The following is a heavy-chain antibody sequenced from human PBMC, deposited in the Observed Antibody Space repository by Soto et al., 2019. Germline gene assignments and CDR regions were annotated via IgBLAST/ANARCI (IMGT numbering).Heavy chain of an antibody. Sequence: QVQLVQSGAEVKKPGSSVKVSCKASGGTFSSYAISWVRQAPGQGLEWMGGIIPIFGTANYAQKFQGRVTITADKSTSTAYMELSSLSSEDTAVYYCARESGYYDSSGYYPLDYWGQGTLVTVSS. V-gene: IGHV1-69*06. CDR3: ARESGYYDSSGYYPLDY. J-gene: IGHJ4*02. CDR2: IIPIFGTA. CDR1: GGTFSSYA. D-gene: IGHD3-22*01.